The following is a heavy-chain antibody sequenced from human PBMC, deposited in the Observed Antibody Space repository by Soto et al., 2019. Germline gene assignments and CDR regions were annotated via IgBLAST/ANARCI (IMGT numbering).Heavy chain of an antibody. CDR3: ARGDCSGDNCYGPYYFDY. V-gene: IGHV1-2*04. CDR2: INPNSGVT. Sequence: QVQLVQSGAEVKKPGASVRVSCKASGYTFPDYYIHWVRQAPGQGLECMGWINPNSGVTNYAQKFQQWVTMTRDTSTSTAYMELSSLRSGDTAIYYCARGDCSGDNCYGPYYFDYWGQGTLVTVSS. CDR1: GYTFPDYY. J-gene: IGHJ4*02. D-gene: IGHD2-15*01.